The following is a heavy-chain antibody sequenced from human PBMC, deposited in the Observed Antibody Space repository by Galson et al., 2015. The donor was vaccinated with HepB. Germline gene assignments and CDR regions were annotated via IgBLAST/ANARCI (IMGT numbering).Heavy chain of an antibody. V-gene: IGHV1-3*01. CDR2: INAGNGNT. J-gene: IGHJ4*02. CDR3: ARVPIFGVVKTFDY. Sequence: SVKVSCKASGYTFTSYAMHWVRQAPGQRLEWMGWINAGNGNTKYSQKFQGRVTITRDTSASTAYMELSSLRSEDTTVYHCARVPIFGVVKTFDYWGQGTLITVSS. CDR1: GYTFTSYA. D-gene: IGHD3-3*01.